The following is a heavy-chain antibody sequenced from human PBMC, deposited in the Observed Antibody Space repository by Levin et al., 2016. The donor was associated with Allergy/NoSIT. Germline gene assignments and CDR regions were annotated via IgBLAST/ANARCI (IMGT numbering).Heavy chain of an antibody. CDR2: ISSSGSTI. CDR1: GFTFSDYY. CDR3: ARVQIDFWSGYLAY. Sequence: GESLKISCAASGFTFSDYYMSWIRQAPGKGLEWVSYISSSGSTIYYADSVKGRFTISRDNAKNSLYLQMNSLRAEDTAVYYCARVQIDFWSGYLAYWGQGTLVTVSS. D-gene: IGHD3-3*01. V-gene: IGHV3-11*01. J-gene: IGHJ4*02.